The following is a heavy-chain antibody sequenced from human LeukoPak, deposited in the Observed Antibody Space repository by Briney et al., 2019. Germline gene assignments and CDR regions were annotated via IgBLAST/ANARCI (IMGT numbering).Heavy chain of an antibody. Sequence: GGSLRLSCAASGFTFTTCAMHWVRQAPGKGLEWVAYIRYDGNNKNYADSVKGRFTISRDNSRDMLYLQMNSLRPEDTAVYYCAKGDDYGANTRLPKYNWFDPWGQGTLVTVSS. CDR3: AKGDDYGANTRLPKYNWFDP. CDR1: GFTFTTCA. J-gene: IGHJ5*02. V-gene: IGHV3-30*02. D-gene: IGHD4-23*01. CDR2: IRYDGNNK.